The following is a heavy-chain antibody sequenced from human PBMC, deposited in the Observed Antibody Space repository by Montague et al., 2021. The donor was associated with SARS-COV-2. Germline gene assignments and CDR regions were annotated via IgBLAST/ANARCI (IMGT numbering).Heavy chain of an antibody. J-gene: IGHJ6*02. V-gene: IGHV3-30*04. CDR3: AKTAMGDYYYGMDV. CDR2: ISYEGSNK. Sequence: SLLLSFSSSCFPFSSYAMHWVRQAPGKGLEWVAVISYEGSNKYYADSVKGRFTISRDNSKNTLYLQMNSLRAEDTAVYYCAKTAMGDYYYGMDVWGQGTTVTVSS. CDR1: CFPFSSYA. D-gene: IGHD5-18*01.